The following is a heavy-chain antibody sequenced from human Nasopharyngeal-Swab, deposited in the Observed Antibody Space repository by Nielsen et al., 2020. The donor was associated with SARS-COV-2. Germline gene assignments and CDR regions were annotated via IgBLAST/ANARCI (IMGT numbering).Heavy chain of an antibody. Sequence: WVRQAPGQGLEWMGGIIPIFGTANYAQKFQGRVTITADKSTSTAHMELSSLRSEDTAVYYCASPFRYCSGGSCYAGYFDYWGQGTLVTVSS. CDR2: IIPIFGTA. D-gene: IGHD2-15*01. V-gene: IGHV1-69*06. CDR3: ASPFRYCSGGSCYAGYFDY. J-gene: IGHJ4*02.